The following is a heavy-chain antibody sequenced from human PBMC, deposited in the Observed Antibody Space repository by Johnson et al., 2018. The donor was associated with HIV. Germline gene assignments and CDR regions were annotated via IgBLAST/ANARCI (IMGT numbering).Heavy chain of an antibody. CDR3: AKDPPYSSSSPGAFDI. CDR2: ISGSGGST. D-gene: IGHD6-6*01. CDR1: GFTFSSYA. V-gene: IGHV3-23*04. Sequence: VQLVESGGGVVQPGGSLRLSCAASGFTFSSYAMSWVRQAPGMGLERVSTISGSGGSTSYADSVKGRLTPSRDNSKNTPYLQMNSLRAEDTAVYYCAKDPPYSSSSPGAFDIWGQGTMVTVSS. J-gene: IGHJ3*02.